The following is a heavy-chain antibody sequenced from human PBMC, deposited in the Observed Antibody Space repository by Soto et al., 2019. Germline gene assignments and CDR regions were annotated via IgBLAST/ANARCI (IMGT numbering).Heavy chain of an antibody. Sequence: ASVKVSCKASGGTFSRYAISWVRQAPGQGLEWLGGIIPSGGSTSYAQKFQGRVTMTRDTSTSTVYMELSSLRSEDTAVYYCARAIAARNPFDYWGQGTLVTVSS. V-gene: IGHV1-46*01. CDR1: GGTFSRYA. D-gene: IGHD6-6*01. CDR2: IIPSGGST. J-gene: IGHJ4*02. CDR3: ARAIAARNPFDY.